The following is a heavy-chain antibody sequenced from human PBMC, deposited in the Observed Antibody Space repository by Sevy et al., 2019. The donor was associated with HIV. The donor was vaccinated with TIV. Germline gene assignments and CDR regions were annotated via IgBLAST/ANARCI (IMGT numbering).Heavy chain of an antibody. J-gene: IGHJ4*02. D-gene: IGHD2-2*01. Sequence: VSVKVSCKVSGYTLTELSMHWVRQAPGEGLEWMGGFDEDGETMYAQKFQGRVTMTEDTSTDTAYMELSSLRSEDTAVYYCATDIVVGRDYWGQGTLVTVSS. CDR2: FDEDGET. CDR3: ATDIVVGRDY. CDR1: GYTLTELS. V-gene: IGHV1-24*01.